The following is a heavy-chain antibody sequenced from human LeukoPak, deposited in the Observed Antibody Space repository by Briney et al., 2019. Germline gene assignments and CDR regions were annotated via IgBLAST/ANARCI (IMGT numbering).Heavy chain of an antibody. CDR1: SGSINSYY. D-gene: IGHD3-16*01. J-gene: IGHJ4*02. CDR2: IYTTGKT. V-gene: IGHV4-4*07. Sequence: PSETLSLTCTVSSGSINSYYWGWVRQPAGRGLEWIGRIYTTGKTDYNPSLKSRLTMSVDTSKRQFSLNLTSVTAADTAIYYCARHGYTASHYFLDYWSQGTLVTVSS. CDR3: ARHGYTASHYFLDY.